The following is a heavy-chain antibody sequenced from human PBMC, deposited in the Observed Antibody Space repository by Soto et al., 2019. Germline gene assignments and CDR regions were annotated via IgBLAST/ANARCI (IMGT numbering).Heavy chain of an antibody. V-gene: IGHV3-64*01. CDR1: GFTFSSYA. CDR2: ISSNGGST. Sequence: GGSLRLSCAASGFTFSSYAMHWVRQAPGKGLEYVSAISSNGGSTYYANSVKGRFTISRDNSKNTLYLQMGSLRAEDMAVYYCARGGVIPYYYYGMDVWGQGTTVTVSS. J-gene: IGHJ6*02. CDR3: ARGGVIPYYYYGMDV. D-gene: IGHD3-16*02.